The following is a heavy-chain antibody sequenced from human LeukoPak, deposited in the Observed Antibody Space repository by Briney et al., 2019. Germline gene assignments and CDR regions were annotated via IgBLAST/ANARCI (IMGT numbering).Heavy chain of an antibody. CDR2: IYYSGST. V-gene: IGHV4-61*01. Sequence: PSETLSLTCTVSGGSVSSGSYYWSWIRQPPGKGLEWIGYIYYSGSTNYNPSLKSRVTISVDTSKNQFSLKLSSVTAADTAVYYCARETLKRVIGAFDIWAKGQWSPSLQ. CDR1: GGSVSSGSYY. J-gene: IGHJ3*02. D-gene: IGHD2-21*01. CDR3: ARETLKRVIGAFDI.